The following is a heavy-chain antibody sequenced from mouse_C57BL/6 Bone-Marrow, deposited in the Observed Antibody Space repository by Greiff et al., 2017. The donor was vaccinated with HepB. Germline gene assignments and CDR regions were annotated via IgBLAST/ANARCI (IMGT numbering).Heavy chain of an antibody. V-gene: IGHV3-6*01. D-gene: IGHD1-1*01. Sequence: VQLQESGPGLVKPSQSLSLTCSVTGYSITSGYYWNWIRQFPGNKLEWMGYISYDGSNNYNPSLKNRISITRDTSKNQFFLKLNSVTTEDTATYYCAITTVVATDYWGQGTLVTVSS. CDR3: AITTVVATDY. CDR2: ISYDGSN. J-gene: IGHJ4*01. CDR1: GYSITSGYY.